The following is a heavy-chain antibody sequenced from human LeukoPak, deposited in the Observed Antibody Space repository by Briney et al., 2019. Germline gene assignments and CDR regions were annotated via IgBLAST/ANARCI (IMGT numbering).Heavy chain of an antibody. CDR1: GGSISNSY. CDR3: AGEHFNFYDSSGFLIWFDP. D-gene: IGHD3-22*01. V-gene: IGHV4-59*01. Sequence: SETLSLTCTVSGGSISNSYWSWVRQPPGKGLEWIGYIYYSGSAYYNPSLKSRVTMSVDASKNQFSLKLSSVTSADTTVYFCAGEHFNFYDSSGFLIWFDPWGQGTLVTVSS. J-gene: IGHJ5*02. CDR2: IYYSGSA.